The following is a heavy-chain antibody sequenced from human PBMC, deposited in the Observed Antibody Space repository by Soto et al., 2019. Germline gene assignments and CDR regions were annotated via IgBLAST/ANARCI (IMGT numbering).Heavy chain of an antibody. CDR2: ITSSSSHI. V-gene: IGHV3-21*01. CDR3: ARVAGECRDR. J-gene: IGHJ4*02. CDR1: GFTFNSYT. D-gene: IGHD2-8*01. Sequence: GGSLRLSCAASGFTFNSYTMNWVRQAPGKGLEWVSSITSSSSHIFYADSVRGRFTISRDNTKNSLFLQMNNLGAEDTAVYYCARVAGECRDRWGQGTMVTVSS.